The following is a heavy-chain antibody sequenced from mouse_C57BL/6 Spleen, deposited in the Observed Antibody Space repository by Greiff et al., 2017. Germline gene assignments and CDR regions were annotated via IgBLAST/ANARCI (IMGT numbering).Heavy chain of an antibody. CDR2: IDPETGGT. D-gene: IGHD2-1*01. CDR1: GYTFTDYE. V-gene: IGHV1-15*01. Sequence: VKLMESGAELVRPGASVTLSCKASGYTFTDYEMHWVKQTPVHGLEWIGAIDPETGGTAYNQKFKGKAILTADKSSSTAYMELRSLTSEDSAVYYCTRSTYGNYFDYWGQGTTLTVSS. J-gene: IGHJ2*01. CDR3: TRSTYGNYFDY.